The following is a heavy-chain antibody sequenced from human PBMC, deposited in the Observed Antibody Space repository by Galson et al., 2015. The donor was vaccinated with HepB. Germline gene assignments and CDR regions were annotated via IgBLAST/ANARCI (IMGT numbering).Heavy chain of an antibody. Sequence: SVKVSCKASGYTFTSYAMHWVRQAPGQRLEWMGWINAGNGNTKYSQKFQGRVTITRDESTSTAYMELSSLRSEDTAVYYCARVPHCSSTSCRRIKHAFDIWGQGTMVTVSS. V-gene: IGHV1-3*01. CDR3: ARVPHCSSTSCRRIKHAFDI. CDR2: INAGNGNT. D-gene: IGHD2-2*01. J-gene: IGHJ3*02. CDR1: GYTFTSYA.